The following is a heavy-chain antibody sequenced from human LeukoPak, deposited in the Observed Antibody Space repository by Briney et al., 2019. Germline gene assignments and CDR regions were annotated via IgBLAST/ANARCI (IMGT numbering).Heavy chain of an antibody. Sequence: GRSLRLSCAASGFTFSSYGMHWVRQAPVKGLEWVAVIWYDGSNKYYADPVKGRFAISRDNSKNTLYLQMNSLRAEDTAVYYCARDLLSNYYGSGLDYWGQGTLVTVSS. CDR3: ARDLLSNYYGSGLDY. D-gene: IGHD3-10*01. J-gene: IGHJ4*02. CDR1: GFTFSSYG. V-gene: IGHV3-33*01. CDR2: IWYDGSNK.